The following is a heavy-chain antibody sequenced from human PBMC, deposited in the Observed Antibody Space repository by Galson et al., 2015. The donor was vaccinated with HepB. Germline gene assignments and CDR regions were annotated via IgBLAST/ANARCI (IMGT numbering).Heavy chain of an antibody. V-gene: IGHV5-10-1*01. J-gene: IGHJ6*02. CDR3: ARRRYCSGDSYSTGDSPYDGMDV. D-gene: IGHD2-15*01. CDR2: IDPSDSYT. Sequence: QSGAEVKKPGESLRISCTGSGYTFTNYWISWVRQMPGKGLEWMGRIDPSDSYTNYSPSFQGHVTFSGDKSISTAYLQWSSLKASDTAMYYCARRRYCSGDSYSTGDSPYDGMDVWGQGTTVTVSS. CDR1: GYTFTNYW.